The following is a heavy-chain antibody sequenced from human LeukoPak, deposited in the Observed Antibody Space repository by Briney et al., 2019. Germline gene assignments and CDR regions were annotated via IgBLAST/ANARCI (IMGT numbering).Heavy chain of an antibody. J-gene: IGHJ4*02. CDR3: ARAPNDYVWGSPTQGPLDY. Sequence: PSETLSLTCAVSGVSISNNLWWTWVRQPPGKGLEWIAEIHNSGSINYNPSLKSRVTISVDTSKNQFSLKLSSVTAADTAVYYCARAPNDYVWGSPTQGPLDYWGQGTLVTVSS. CDR1: GVSISNNLW. CDR2: IHNSGSI. V-gene: IGHV4-4*02. D-gene: IGHD3-16*01.